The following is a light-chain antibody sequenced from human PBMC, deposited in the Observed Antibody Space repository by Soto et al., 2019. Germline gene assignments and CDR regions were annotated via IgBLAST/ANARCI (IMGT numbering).Light chain of an antibody. CDR2: DSS. J-gene: IGKJ1*01. CDR3: QQRSDGPWT. Sequence: EIVLTQSPVTLSLSPGERATLSCRASQTVGNYLAWYQQKPGQPPRLLIYDSSYRTIGLPARFTGSGSGTDFPLTVSSLEPEDFGVYYCQQRSDGPWTFGQGTKVDIK. CDR1: QTVGNY. V-gene: IGKV3-11*01.